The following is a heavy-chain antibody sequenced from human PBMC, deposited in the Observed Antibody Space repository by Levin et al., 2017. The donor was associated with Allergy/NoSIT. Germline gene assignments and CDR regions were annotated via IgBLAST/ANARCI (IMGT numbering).Heavy chain of an antibody. CDR2: LNPNTGGT. CDR3: ARETIAAPPYNWFDT. D-gene: IGHD6-13*01. CDR1: GFTFTIYD. Sequence: ASVKVSCKASGFTFTIYDIHWVRQAPGQGLEWVGRLNPNTGGTDSAQKFVGRVTMTRDTSTTTAFMELTRLRPDDTAIYYCARETIAAPPYNWFDTWGQGALVTVSS. V-gene: IGHV1-2*06. J-gene: IGHJ5*02.